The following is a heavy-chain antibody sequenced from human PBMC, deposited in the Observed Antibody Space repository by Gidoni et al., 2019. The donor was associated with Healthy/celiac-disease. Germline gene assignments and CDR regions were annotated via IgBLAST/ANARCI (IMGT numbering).Heavy chain of an antibody. CDR1: GGTFGSYT. Sequence: QVQLLQSGAEVKKPASSVKVSCTAPGGTFGSYTISWVRQAPGQGLAWMGRISPILGIANYAQKFQGRDTITADKSKSTAYMELSSVRSEDTAVYYCARGSKGLGYCSGGSCYGSGYWGQGNLVTVSS. D-gene: IGHD2-15*01. V-gene: IGHV1-69*02. J-gene: IGHJ4*02. CDR3: ARGSKGLGYCSGGSCYGSGY. CDR2: ISPILGIA.